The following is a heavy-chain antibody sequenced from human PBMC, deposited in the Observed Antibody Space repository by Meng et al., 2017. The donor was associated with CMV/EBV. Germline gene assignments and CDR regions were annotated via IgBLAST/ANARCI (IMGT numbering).Heavy chain of an antibody. CDR3: ARAYLGQRGWFDP. Sequence: ASVKVSCKASGYTFTGYYMHWVRQAPGQGLEWMGWINPNSGGTNYAQKFQGRVTMTRDTSISTAYMELRRMRSDDTAVYYCARAYLGQRGWFDPWGQGTLVTVSS. D-gene: IGHD1/OR15-1a*01. V-gene: IGHV1-2*02. CDR1: GYTFTGYY. J-gene: IGHJ5*02. CDR2: INPNSGGT.